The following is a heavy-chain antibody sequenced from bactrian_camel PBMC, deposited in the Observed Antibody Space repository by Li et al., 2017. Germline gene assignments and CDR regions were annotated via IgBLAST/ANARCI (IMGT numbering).Heavy chain of an antibody. D-gene: IGHD7*01. V-gene: IGHV3S1*01. Sequence: HVQLVESGGGSVQTGGSMTLSCAVSGYATSEYCVAWFRQPPGKGRKGVAALSVSGGNTVYAASVKGRFTISLDNAKNTLYLQLDSLKTEDTATYHCAKGRPRLGLVAADLDRGQGTQVTVS. CDR1: GYATSEYC. J-gene: IGHJ4*01. CDR3: AKGRPRLGLVAADLD. CDR2: LSVSGGNT.